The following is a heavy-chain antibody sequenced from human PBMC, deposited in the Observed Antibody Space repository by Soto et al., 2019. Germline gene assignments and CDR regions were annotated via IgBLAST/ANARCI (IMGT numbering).Heavy chain of an antibody. Sequence: GGSLRLSCAASGFTFSSYAMSWVRQAPGKGLEWVSAISGSGGSTYYADSVKGRFTISRDNSKNTLYLQMNSLRAEDTAVYYCAKEAGSLARGWYKVPANYFDYWGQGTLVTVSS. CDR3: AKEAGSLARGWYKVPANYFDY. V-gene: IGHV3-23*01. J-gene: IGHJ4*02. CDR2: ISGSGGST. D-gene: IGHD6-19*01. CDR1: GFTFSSYA.